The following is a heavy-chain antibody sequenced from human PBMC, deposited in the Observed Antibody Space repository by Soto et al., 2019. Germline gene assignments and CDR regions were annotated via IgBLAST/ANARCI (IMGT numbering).Heavy chain of an antibody. Sequence: GGSLRLSCAASGFTFSSYAMHWVRQAPGKGLEWVAVISYDGSNKNYADSVKGRFTISRDKSISTAYLQWSSLKASDTAIYYCATSPTLRLLYPGYLEHWGQGTLVTVSS. CDR2: ISYDGSNK. CDR1: GFTFSSYA. V-gene: IGHV3-30*04. J-gene: IGHJ4*02. D-gene: IGHD3-16*02. CDR3: ATSPTLRLLYPGYLEH.